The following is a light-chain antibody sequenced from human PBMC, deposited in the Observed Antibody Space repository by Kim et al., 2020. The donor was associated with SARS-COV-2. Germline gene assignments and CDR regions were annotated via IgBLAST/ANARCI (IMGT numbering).Light chain of an antibody. CDR3: QQYFGSPLT. CDR2: WAS. Sequence: ATINCKSSQSLLSSSDNRNYISWYQRKPGQPPKLLISWASTRASGVSDRFSGSGSGTDFTLTISSLQAEDVAVYYCQQYFGSPLTFGGGTKVDIK. CDR1: QSLLSSSDNRNY. V-gene: IGKV4-1*01. J-gene: IGKJ4*01.